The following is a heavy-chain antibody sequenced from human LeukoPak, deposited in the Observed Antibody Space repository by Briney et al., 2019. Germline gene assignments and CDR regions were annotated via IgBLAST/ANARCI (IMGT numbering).Heavy chain of an antibody. CDR1: GFTFSSYW. J-gene: IGHJ1*01. Sequence: GGSLRLSCAASGFTFSSYWMTWVRQAPGKGLEWVAYMKQDGSEIYYVDSVKGRFTISRDNAKNSLYLQMNSLRAEDTAVYYCARDQGYCSSTSCYEHWGQGTLVTVSS. V-gene: IGHV3-7*01. CDR3: ARDQGYCSSTSCYEH. D-gene: IGHD2-2*01. CDR2: MKQDGSEI.